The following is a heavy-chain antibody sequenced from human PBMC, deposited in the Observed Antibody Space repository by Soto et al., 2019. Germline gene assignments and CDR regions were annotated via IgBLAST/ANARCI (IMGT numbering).Heavy chain of an antibody. CDR2: ISYDGSNK. CDR3: AKEGYSSGWPYFDY. J-gene: IGHJ4*02. Sequence: QVQLVESGGGVVQPGRSLRLSCAASGFTFSSYGMHWVRQAPGKGLEWVAVISYDGSNKYYADSVKGRFTISRDNSKNTLYLQMNSLRAEDTAVYYCAKEGYSSGWPYFDYWGQGTLVTVCS. D-gene: IGHD6-19*01. CDR1: GFTFSSYG. V-gene: IGHV3-30*18.